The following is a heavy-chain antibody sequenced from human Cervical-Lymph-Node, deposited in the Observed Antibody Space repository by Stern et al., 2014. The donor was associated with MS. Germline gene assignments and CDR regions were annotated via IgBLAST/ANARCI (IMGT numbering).Heavy chain of an antibody. CDR2: IFPRDSNT. Sequence: VQLVQSGAEVKKPGESLKISCEASGYLFDDYWIGWVRQMSGRGLELVAIIFPRDSNTRYSPSVQGQVTISADQSLSTAYLQWSSLKASDTAMYYCARSPATPSGYDRFDYWGQGALVTVSS. D-gene: IGHD5-12*01. CDR3: ARSPATPSGYDRFDY. CDR1: GYLFDDYW. J-gene: IGHJ4*02. V-gene: IGHV5-51*03.